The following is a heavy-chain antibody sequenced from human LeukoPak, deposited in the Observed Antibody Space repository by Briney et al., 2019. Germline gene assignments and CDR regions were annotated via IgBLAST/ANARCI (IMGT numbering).Heavy chain of an antibody. CDR2: IKSKTDGGTT. Sequence: GGSLRLSCAASGFTFSNAWMSWVRQAPGKGLEWVGRIKSKTDGGTTDYAAPVKGRFTISRDDSKNTLYLQMNSLRAEDTAVYYCARVGGNDAFDIWGQGTMVTVSS. CDR1: GFTFSNAW. D-gene: IGHD4-23*01. J-gene: IGHJ3*02. V-gene: IGHV3-15*01. CDR3: ARVGGNDAFDI.